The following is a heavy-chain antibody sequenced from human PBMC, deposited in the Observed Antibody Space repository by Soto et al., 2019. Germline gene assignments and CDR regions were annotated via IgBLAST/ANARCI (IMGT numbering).Heavy chain of an antibody. Sequence: QVQLVESGGGVVQPGRSLRLSCAASGFTFSSYGMHWVRQAPGKWLEWVAVISYDGSNKYYADSVKGRFTISRDNSKNTLYLQMNSLRAEDTVVYYCAKDLLTGVGFDIWGQGTMVTVSS. CDR3: AKDLLTGVGFDI. J-gene: IGHJ3*02. CDR1: GFTFSSYG. CDR2: ISYDGSNK. V-gene: IGHV3-30*18. D-gene: IGHD1-26*01.